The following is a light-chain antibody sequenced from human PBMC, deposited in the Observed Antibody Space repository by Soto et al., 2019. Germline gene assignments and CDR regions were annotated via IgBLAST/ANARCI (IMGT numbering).Light chain of an antibody. CDR3: QQYLNTPWT. CDR1: QSLFYSSNNKDY. CDR2: WAS. Sequence: DIVMTQSPDSLAVSLGERATINCKSSQSLFYSSNNKDYLAWYQQKPGQPPRLLIYWASTRESGVPERFSGSGSGTDFTLTVTSLQAEEVAVYYCQQYLNTPWTFGQGTKVEIK. J-gene: IGKJ1*01. V-gene: IGKV4-1*01.